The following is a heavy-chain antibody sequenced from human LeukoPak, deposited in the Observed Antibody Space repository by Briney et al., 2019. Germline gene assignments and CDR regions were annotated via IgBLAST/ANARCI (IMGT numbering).Heavy chain of an antibody. CDR2: ISSSSSTI. V-gene: IGHV3-48*01. CDR1: GFTFSSYS. CDR3: ARGPSGYHNT. D-gene: IGHD5-12*01. J-gene: IGHJ4*02. Sequence: GGSLRLSCATSGFTFSSYSMNWVRQAPGKGLEWVSYISSSSSTIYYADSVQGRFTISRDNARSSLYMQMDSLRAEDTAVYYCARGPSGYHNTGGQGTLVTVSS.